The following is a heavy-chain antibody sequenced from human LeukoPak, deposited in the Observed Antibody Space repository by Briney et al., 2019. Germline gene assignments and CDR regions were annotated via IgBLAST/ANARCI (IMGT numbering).Heavy chain of an antibody. CDR2: IFHSGST. Sequence: SETLSLTSAVSGYSIGSGFYWGWIRQPPGKGLGWIGSIFHSGSTSYSPSLKSRVTISVDTSKNQFSLKLSSVTAADTALYYCARASGSYGSGSYYYSGMDVWGKGTRSPSPQ. CDR1: GYSIGSGFY. D-gene: IGHD3-10*01. J-gene: IGHJ6*01. CDR3: ARASGSYGSGSYYYSGMDV. V-gene: IGHV4-38-2*01.